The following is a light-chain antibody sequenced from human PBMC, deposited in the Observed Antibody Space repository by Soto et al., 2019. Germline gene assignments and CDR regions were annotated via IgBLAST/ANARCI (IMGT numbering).Light chain of an antibody. CDR3: QHRNNRPFS. CDR2: DAS. J-gene: IGKJ3*01. CDR1: QSINSN. Sequence: ILLTQSPGTLSLSPGERATLSCRASQSINSNLAWYQQRPGQAPRLLIYDASNRATGIPARFSGSGSGTDFTLTISSLEPEDFAVYYCQHRNNRPFSFGPGTKVDIK. V-gene: IGKV3-11*01.